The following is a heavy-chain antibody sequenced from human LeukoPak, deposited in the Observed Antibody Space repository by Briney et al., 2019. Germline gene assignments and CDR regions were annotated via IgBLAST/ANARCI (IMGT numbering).Heavy chain of an antibody. CDR1: GFTFSNFW. CDR3: AKDYCRDGNCPFPFLDS. CDR2: ITGTGGK. Sequence: GGSLRLSCAASGFTFSNFWMNWVRQAPGKGLEWVSIITGTGGKYYGDSVKGRFVLSRDNSKNTVYMQMSSLRAEDTATYYCAKDYCRDGNCPFPFLDSWGQGTQVTVSS. D-gene: IGHD2-15*01. V-gene: IGHV3-23*01. J-gene: IGHJ4*02.